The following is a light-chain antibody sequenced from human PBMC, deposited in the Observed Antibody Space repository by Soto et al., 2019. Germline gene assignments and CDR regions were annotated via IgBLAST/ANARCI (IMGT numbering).Light chain of an antibody. CDR1: SSDVGGYNY. Sequence: QSALTQPRSVSGSPGQSVTISCTGTSSDVGGYNYVSWYQQHPGKAPKLMIYDVSKRPSGVPDRFSGSKSGNTASLTISGLQAADEAHYYCCSYAGSYTLGVVFGRGTKLTVL. CDR2: DVS. CDR3: CSYAGSYTLGVV. J-gene: IGLJ2*01. V-gene: IGLV2-11*01.